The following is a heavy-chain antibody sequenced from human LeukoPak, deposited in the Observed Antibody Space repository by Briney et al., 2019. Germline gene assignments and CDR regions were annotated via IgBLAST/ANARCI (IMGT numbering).Heavy chain of an antibody. V-gene: IGHV3-21*04. J-gene: IGHJ4*02. Sequence: GRSLRLSCAPSGFTLSSYRMNWVRQAPGKGLEWVSSISSSSSYIYYADSVKGRFTSSRDNAKNSLYLQMNSLRAEDTAVYYCAKWSSSGYYADYWGQGTLVTVSS. D-gene: IGHD3-22*01. CDR3: AKWSSSGYYADY. CDR2: ISSSSSYI. CDR1: GFTLSSYR.